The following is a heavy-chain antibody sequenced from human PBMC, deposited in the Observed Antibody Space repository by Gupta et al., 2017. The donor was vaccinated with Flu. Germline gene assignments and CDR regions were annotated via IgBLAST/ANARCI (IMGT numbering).Heavy chain of an antibody. CDR3: TTDLRGGYRKFDY. CDR2: IKSKTDGETT. J-gene: IGHJ4*01. Sequence: NAWMNWVRQPPGKGLEWVGRIKSKTDGETTHYASPVEGRFTVSRHDSKNTVYLQMNSLKPEDTAVYYCTTDLRGGYRKFDYWGHGTRVTVSS. V-gene: IGHV3-15*01. CDR1: NAW. D-gene: IGHD1-26*01.